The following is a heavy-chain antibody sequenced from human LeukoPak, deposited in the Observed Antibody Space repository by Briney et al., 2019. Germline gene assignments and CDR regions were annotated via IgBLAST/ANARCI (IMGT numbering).Heavy chain of an antibody. D-gene: IGHD3-9*01. V-gene: IGHV1-2*02. CDR2: INPNSGDT. CDR3: GAILTGGSEDWFDP. Sequence: GASVKVSCKASGYTFTGYYMHWVRQAPGQGLEWMGWINPNSGDTNYAQKFQGRVTMTRDTSISTAYMELSRLRSDDTAIYYCGAILTGGSEDWFDPWGQGTLVTVSS. CDR1: GYTFTGYY. J-gene: IGHJ5*02.